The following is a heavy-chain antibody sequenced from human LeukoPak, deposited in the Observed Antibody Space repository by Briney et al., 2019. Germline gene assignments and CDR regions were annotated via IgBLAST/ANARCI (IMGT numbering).Heavy chain of an antibody. CDR2: IRYDGSNK. CDR3: AKDPIAAAGHNWFDP. V-gene: IGHV3-30*02. Sequence: GGSLRLSCAASGFTFSSYGMHWVRQAPGKGLEWVAFIRYDGSNKYYADSVKGRFTISRDNSKNTLYLQMNSLRAEDTAVHYCAKDPIAAAGHNWFDPWGRGTLVTVSS. D-gene: IGHD6-13*01. CDR1: GFTFSSYG. J-gene: IGHJ5*02.